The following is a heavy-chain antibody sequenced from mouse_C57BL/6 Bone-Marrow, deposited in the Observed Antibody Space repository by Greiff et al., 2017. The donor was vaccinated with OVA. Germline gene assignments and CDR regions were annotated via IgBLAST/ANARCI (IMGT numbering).Heavy chain of an antibody. J-gene: IGHJ2*01. CDR1: GYTFTSYW. CDR3: ARSGDSNYFYYFDY. Sequence: QVQLQQPGAELVKPGASVKLSCKASGYTFTSYWMHWVKQRPGQGLEWIGMIHPNSGSTNYNEKFKSKATLTVDKSSSTAYMQLSSLTSEDSAVYYCARSGDSNYFYYFDYWGQGTTLTVSS. CDR2: IHPNSGST. V-gene: IGHV1-64*01. D-gene: IGHD2-5*01.